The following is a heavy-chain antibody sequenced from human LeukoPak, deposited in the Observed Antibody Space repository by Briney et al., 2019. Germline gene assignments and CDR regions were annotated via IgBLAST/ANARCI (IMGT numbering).Heavy chain of an antibody. CDR2: NSGGTT. CDR1: GFTVSSSY. D-gene: IGHD5-18*01. J-gene: IGHJ4*02. V-gene: IGHV3-53*04. Sequence: GGSLRLSCTASGFTVSSSYMTWVRQAPGKGLEWGSTNSGGTTYYADSVMGRFTISRHNSRNTLYLQMNRLRAEDTAVYYCARVDTVMAYYFDLWGQGTLVTVSS. CDR3: ARVDTVMAYYFDL.